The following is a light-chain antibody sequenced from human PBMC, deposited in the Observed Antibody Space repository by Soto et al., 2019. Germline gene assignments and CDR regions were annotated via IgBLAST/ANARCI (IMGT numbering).Light chain of an antibody. J-gene: IGKJ4*01. CDR3: QQYKSFSLT. CDR2: KTS. CDR1: QSVDSW. V-gene: IGKV1-5*03. Sequence: DIQMTQSPSTLSASIGDRVTITCRASQSVDSWLAWYQQKPGKAPKLLIYKTSNLQSWVPSRFSGSGSGTEFSLTISSLQPDDFATYYCQQYKSFSLTFAGGTRVEVK.